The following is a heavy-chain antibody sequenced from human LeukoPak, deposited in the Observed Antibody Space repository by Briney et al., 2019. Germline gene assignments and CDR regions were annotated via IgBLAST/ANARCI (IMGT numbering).Heavy chain of an antibody. D-gene: IGHD5-12*01. CDR3: ARDFRGFSGYDYFDS. CDR2: LYYSDST. J-gene: IGHJ4*02. Sequence: SETLSLTCSVSGGSISTTSFYWGWIRQPPEKGLEWIGNLYYSDSTYYNPSLKSRVAISGDRSKNQFSLRLSSVTAADTAIYYCARDFRGFSGYDYFDSWGQGILVTVS. CDR1: GGSISTTSFY. V-gene: IGHV4-39*07.